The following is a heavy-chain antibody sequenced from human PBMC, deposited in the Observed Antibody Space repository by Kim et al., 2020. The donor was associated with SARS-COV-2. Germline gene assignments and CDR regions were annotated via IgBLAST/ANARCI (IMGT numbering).Heavy chain of an antibody. Sequence: QTCQGRVTITSDKSTSTTYMDLSSLRSEDTAVYYCARDLVIFGVVTHFDYWGQGTLVTVSS. D-gene: IGHD3-3*01. J-gene: IGHJ4*02. V-gene: IGHV1-69*04. CDR3: ARDLVIFGVVTHFDY.